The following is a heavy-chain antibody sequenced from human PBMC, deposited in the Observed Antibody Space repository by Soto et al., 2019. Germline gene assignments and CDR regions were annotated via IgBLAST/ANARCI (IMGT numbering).Heavy chain of an antibody. CDR3: ARAQGSGFLVS. V-gene: IGHV4-30-4*01. Sequence: QVPLQESGPGLVKPSQTLSLTCTVSGGSISSGDYYWSWIRQPPGKVLEWIGYIFYSGSTYYNPSLKSRVTVSVDTSKNQFSLKLSSVTAADTAVYYCARAQGSGFLVSWGQGTLVTVSS. J-gene: IGHJ4*02. CDR2: IFYSGST. D-gene: IGHD3-10*01. CDR1: GGSISSGDYY.